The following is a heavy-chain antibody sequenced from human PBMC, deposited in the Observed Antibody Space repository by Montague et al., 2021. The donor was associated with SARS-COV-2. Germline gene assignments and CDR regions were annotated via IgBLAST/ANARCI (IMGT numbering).Heavy chain of an antibody. CDR2: ISYSGRT. CDR3: ARMYVPAHGTSAASHSDY. CDR1: GGSISSDDSY. V-gene: IGHV4-31*03. Sequence: TLSLTCILSGGSISSDDSYWTWIRQHPGKGLEWIGYISYSGRTSYNVSLKSRLTISADTSDNQFSLKLTSMTAADTAVYYCARMYVPAHGTSAASHSDYWGRGTLVTVSS. J-gene: IGHJ4*02. D-gene: IGHD6-13*01.